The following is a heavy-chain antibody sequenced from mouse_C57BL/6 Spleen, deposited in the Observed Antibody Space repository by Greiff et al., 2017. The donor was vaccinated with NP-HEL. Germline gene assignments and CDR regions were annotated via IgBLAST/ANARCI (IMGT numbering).Heavy chain of an antibody. CDR3: ARGELREGFDY. V-gene: IGHV5-6*01. D-gene: IGHD1-1*01. Sequence: EVMLVESGGDLVKPGGSLKLSCAASGFTFSSYGMSWVRQTPDKRLEWVATISSGGNYTYYPDTVKGRFTISRDNAKHTLYLQMSSLKSEDTAMYYCARGELREGFDYWGQGTTLTVSS. J-gene: IGHJ2*01. CDR1: GFTFSSYG. CDR2: ISSGGNYT.